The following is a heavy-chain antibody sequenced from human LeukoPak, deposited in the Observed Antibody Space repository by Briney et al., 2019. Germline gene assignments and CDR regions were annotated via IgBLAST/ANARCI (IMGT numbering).Heavy chain of an antibody. V-gene: IGHV3-21*01. CDR1: GFTFSSYS. CDR2: ISSSSSYI. J-gene: IGHJ3*02. CDR3: ARDRERVVVVAFDI. Sequence: GGSLRLSCAASGFTFSSYSMNWVRQAPGKGLEWVSSISSSSSYIYYADSVKGRFTISRDNAKNSLYLQMNSLRAEDTAVYYCARDRERVVVVAFDIWGQGTMVTVSS. D-gene: IGHD2-2*01.